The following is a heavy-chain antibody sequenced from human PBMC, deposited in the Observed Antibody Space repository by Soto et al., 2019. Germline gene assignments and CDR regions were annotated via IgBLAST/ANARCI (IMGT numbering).Heavy chain of an antibody. J-gene: IGHJ4*02. CDR3: ARDLVVDIVATVPLDY. Sequence: EVQLVESGGGLVKPGGSLRLSCAASGFTFSSYSMNWVRQAPGKGLAWVSSISSSSSYIYYADSVKGRFTISRDNAKNSLYLQMNSLRAEDTAVYYCARDLVVDIVATVPLDYWAQGTLVTVSS. CDR1: GFTFSSYS. V-gene: IGHV3-21*01. D-gene: IGHD5-12*01. CDR2: ISSSSSYI.